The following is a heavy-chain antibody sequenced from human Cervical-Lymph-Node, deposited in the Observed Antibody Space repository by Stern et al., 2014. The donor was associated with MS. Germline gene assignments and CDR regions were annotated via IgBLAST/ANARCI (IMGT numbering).Heavy chain of an antibody. V-gene: IGHV3-33*01. CDR1: GFSFSRYA. J-gene: IGHJ4*02. CDR3: ASAYSSSHYYFDY. Sequence: VQLVESGGGVVQPGRSLRLSCAASGFSFSRYAMHWVRQAPGKGLEWVALIWYDGSNPYYADSVPGRVTISRDDFKNTLYLQMNSLRAEDTAVYYCASAYSSSHYYFDYWGQGTLVTVSS. D-gene: IGHD6-13*01. CDR2: IWYDGSNP.